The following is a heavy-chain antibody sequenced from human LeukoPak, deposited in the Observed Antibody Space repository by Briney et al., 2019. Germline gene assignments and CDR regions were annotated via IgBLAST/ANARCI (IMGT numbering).Heavy chain of an antibody. J-gene: IGHJ4*02. D-gene: IGHD6-19*01. Sequence: GASVKVSCKASGGTFSSYAISWVRQAPGQGLEWMGGIIPIFGTANYAQKFQGRVTITTDESTSTAYMELSSLRSDDTAVYYCARRLDPGGYFDYWGQGTLVTVSS. V-gene: IGHV1-69*05. CDR2: IIPIFGTA. CDR3: ARRLDPGGYFDY. CDR1: GGTFSSYA.